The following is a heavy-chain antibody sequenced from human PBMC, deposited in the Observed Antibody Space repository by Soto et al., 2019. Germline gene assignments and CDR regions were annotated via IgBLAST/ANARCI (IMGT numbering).Heavy chain of an antibody. CDR3: AGYHDNTGPSHPSGAFDI. D-gene: IGHD3-22*01. J-gene: IGHJ3*02. Sequence: SETLSLTCAVSGGSINSSNWWRWVRQPPNKGLEWIGEIYRSGTTNYNPSLNTRVSISVDESNNHFSLKLTSVTAGDTAIYYCAGYHDNTGPSHPSGAFDIWGQGTMVTVSS. CDR2: IYRSGTT. V-gene: IGHV4-4*02. CDR1: GGSINSSNW.